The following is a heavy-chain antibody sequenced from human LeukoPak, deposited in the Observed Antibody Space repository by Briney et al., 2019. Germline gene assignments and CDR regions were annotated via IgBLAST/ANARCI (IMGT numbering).Heavy chain of an antibody. V-gene: IGHV4-59*01. CDR2: IYYSGST. CDR1: GGSLSSYY. D-gene: IGHD2-21*02. Sequence: SETLSLTCTVSGGSLSSYYWSWIRQPPGKGLEWIGYIYYSGSTNYNPSLKSRVTISVDTFKNQFSLKLSSVTAADTAVYYCARSPRRVTATIYFDYWGQGTLVTASS. J-gene: IGHJ4*02. CDR3: ARSPRRVTATIYFDY.